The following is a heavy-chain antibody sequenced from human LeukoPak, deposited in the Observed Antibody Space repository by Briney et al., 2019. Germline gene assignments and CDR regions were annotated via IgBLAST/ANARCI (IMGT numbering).Heavy chain of an antibody. CDR1: GGSISSGSYY. CDR2: IYRSGST. Sequence: SETLSLTCTVSGGSISSGSYYWTWIRQPAGKGLEWIGRIYRSGSTNYNPSLKSRVTISVDTSKNQFSLNLTSVTAADTAVYYCARYLGSDYPFDYGGPGTLVTVS. D-gene: IGHD3-10*01. V-gene: IGHV4-61*02. J-gene: IGHJ4*02. CDR3: ARYLGSDYPFDY.